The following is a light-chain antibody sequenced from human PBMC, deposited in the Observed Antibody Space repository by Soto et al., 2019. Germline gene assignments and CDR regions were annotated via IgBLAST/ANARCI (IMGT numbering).Light chain of an antibody. V-gene: IGKV3-20*01. CDR2: GAS. Sequence: EIVVTQSPATLSVSPGERATLSCRASQSVSSDLAWYHQKPGQAPRLLIYGASTRATGIPARFSGSGSGTDFTLTISRLEPEDFAVYYCQQYVRSPWTFGQGTKVDIK. J-gene: IGKJ1*01. CDR3: QQYVRSPWT. CDR1: QSVSSD.